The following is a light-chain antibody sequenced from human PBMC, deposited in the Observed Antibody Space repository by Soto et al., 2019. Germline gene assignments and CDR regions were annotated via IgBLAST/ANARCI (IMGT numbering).Light chain of an antibody. CDR2: DAS. Sequence: EIVLTQSPATLSLSPGERATLSCRATHSIGTYLAWYQHKPGQAPRLLIYDASNRATGIPARFSGGGSGTDFTLTISILEAEDVADYFWQLRGNWPQTFGQGTKVEIK. V-gene: IGKV3-11*01. CDR1: HSIGTY. J-gene: IGKJ1*01. CDR3: QLRGNWPQT.